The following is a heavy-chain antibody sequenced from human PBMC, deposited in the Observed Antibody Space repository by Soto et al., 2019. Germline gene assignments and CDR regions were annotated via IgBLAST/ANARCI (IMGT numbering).Heavy chain of an antibody. Sequence: QITVKESGPTLVKPTQTLTLTCTFSAFSLSTGGVGVGWIRQPPGKALEWLALIYWDDDKRYSPSLRSRLTITKDTSKNQVVLTMTNMDPVDTATYYCIQSRCGGDCLQSYASYYYYGMDVWGQGTTVTVSS. CDR1: AFSLSTGGVG. V-gene: IGHV2-5*02. J-gene: IGHJ6*02. D-gene: IGHD2-21*02. CDR3: IQSRCGGDCLQSYASYYYYGMDV. CDR2: IYWDDDK.